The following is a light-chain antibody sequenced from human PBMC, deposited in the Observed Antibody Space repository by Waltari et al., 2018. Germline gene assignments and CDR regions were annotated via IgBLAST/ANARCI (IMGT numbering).Light chain of an antibody. V-gene: IGKV1-6*01. CDR3: QHYYDNPYS. CDR1: QNIYSN. Sequence: IQMTQSPSALSASVGDRVTISCRASQNIYSNLAWYQQKPGKAPKFLIYAASSLQSGIPSRLSGSGSGTDFTLTISSLQPEDSATYYCQHYYDNPYSFGQGTKVEIK. CDR2: AAS. J-gene: IGKJ2*03.